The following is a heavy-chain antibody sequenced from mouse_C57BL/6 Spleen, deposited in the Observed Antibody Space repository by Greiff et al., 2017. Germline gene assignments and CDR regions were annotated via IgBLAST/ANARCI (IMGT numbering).Heavy chain of an antibody. CDR2: ISDGGSYT. J-gene: IGHJ4*01. V-gene: IGHV5-4*03. CDR1: GFTFSSYA. CDR3: ARGIYYDYDVGYYYAMDY. Sequence: DVMLVESGGGLVKPGGSLKLSCAASGFTFSSYAMSWVRQTPEKRLEWVATISDGGSYTYYPDNVKGRFTISRDNAKNNLYLQMSHLKSEDTAMYYCARGIYYDYDVGYYYAMDYWGQGTSVTVSS. D-gene: IGHD2-4*01.